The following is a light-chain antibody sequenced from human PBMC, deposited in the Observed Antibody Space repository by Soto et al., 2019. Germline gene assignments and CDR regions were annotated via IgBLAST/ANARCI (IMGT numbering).Light chain of an antibody. J-gene: IGLJ3*02. CDR3: CSYTDGSSLL. CDR1: RNDIGTYNL. Sequence: QSALTQPASVSDSPGQSISISCGGGRNDIGTYNLVSWYQQHPGKAPKLIIYEGNKRPSGVSNRFSGSRSGNTASLTISGRQAEDEADYYCCSYTDGSSLLFGGGTQVTVL. CDR2: EGN. V-gene: IGLV2-23*01.